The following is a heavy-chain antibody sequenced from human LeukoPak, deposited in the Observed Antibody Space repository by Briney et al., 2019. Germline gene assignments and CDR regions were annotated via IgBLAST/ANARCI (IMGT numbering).Heavy chain of an antibody. CDR1: GYTFTDYY. J-gene: IGHJ4*02. D-gene: IGHD2-2*01. CDR2: INPNDGDT. V-gene: IGHV1-2*02. CDR3: ARANFLYCSSSTCLFDY. Sequence: ASVKVSCKASGYTFTDYYMHWVRQAPGQGFEWMGWINPNDGDTNYAQKFQGRVTMTRNTSISTAHMEVSRLRSDDTAVYYCARANFLYCSSSTCLFDYWGQGTLVTVSS.